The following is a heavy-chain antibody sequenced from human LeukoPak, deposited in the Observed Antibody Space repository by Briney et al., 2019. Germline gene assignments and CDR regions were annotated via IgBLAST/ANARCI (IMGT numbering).Heavy chain of an antibody. Sequence: SETLSLTCTVSGGSISSSSYYWCWIRQPPGKGLEWIGSIYYSGSTYYSPSLTSRVTISVETSKNQFSLKLSSVTAADTAVYYCARVGIVGAYYSYYYMDVWGKGTTVTVSS. D-gene: IGHD1-26*01. CDR3: ARVGIVGAYYSYYYMDV. CDR2: IYYSGST. J-gene: IGHJ6*03. CDR1: GGSISSSSYY. V-gene: IGHV4-39*01.